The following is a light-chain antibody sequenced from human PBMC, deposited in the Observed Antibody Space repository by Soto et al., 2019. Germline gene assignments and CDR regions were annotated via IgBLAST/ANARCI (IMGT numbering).Light chain of an antibody. CDR1: SSDVGAYNY. CDR3: SSYTSSSPYV. J-gene: IGLJ1*01. CDR2: DVS. V-gene: IGLV2-14*01. Sequence: QSVLTQPASVSGSPGQSITISCTGTSSDVGAYNYVTWYQQHPGKAPKLMIYDVSNRPSGVSNRFSGSKSGNTASLTISGLKAEDEADYYCSSYTSSSPYVFGTGTKLTVL.